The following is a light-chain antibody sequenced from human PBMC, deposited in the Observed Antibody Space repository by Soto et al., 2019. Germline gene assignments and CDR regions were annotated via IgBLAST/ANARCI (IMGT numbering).Light chain of an antibody. CDR3: EQSYSALLFT. Sequence: DIQMTQVPSSLSASVGDRVTITCRASQTIDRYLNWYQQKPGKVPKLLIYAASNLQSGVPARFSGSGSGTDFTLTITSLQPEDFATYYCEQSYSALLFTFGPGTKVDI. CDR2: AAS. CDR1: QTIDRY. V-gene: IGKV1-39*01. J-gene: IGKJ3*01.